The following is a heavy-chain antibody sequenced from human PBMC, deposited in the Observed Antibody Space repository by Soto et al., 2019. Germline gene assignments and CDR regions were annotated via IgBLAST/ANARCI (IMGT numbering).Heavy chain of an antibody. CDR3: ARDEPLTRRGFDP. V-gene: IGHV4-59*06. D-gene: IGHD3-9*01. J-gene: IGHJ5*02. CDR2: IYYSGST. Sequence: SETLSLTCTVSGGSISSYYWNWIRQHPGKGLEWIGYIYYSGSTYYNPSLKSRVTISVDTSKNQFSLKLSSVTAADTAVYYCARDEPLTRRGFDPWGQGTLVTVSS. CDR1: GGSISSYY.